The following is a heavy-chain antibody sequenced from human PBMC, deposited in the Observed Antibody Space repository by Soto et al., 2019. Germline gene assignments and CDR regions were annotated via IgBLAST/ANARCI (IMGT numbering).Heavy chain of an antibody. D-gene: IGHD3-22*01. CDR2: ISGSGGST. CDR1: GVTFSSYA. V-gene: IGHV3-23*01. Sequence: XGSLRLSCAAAGVTFSSYAMSWVRQAPGKGLDWVSAISGSGGSTYYADSVKGRFTISRDNSKNTLYLQMNSLRAEDTAVYYCAKNPQYYYDSSGYYPGAFDIWGQGTMVTVSS. CDR3: AKNPQYYYDSSGYYPGAFDI. J-gene: IGHJ3*02.